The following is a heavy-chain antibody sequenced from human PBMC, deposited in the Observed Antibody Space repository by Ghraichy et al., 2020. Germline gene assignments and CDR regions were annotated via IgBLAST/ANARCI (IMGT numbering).Heavy chain of an antibody. Sequence: SQTLSLTCAVYGGSFSGYYWSWIRQPPGKGLEWIGEINHSGSTNYNPSLKSRVTISVDTSKNQFSLKLSSVTAADTAVYYCARGSYDSSGYRQNYYYYYYMDVWGKGTTVTVSS. D-gene: IGHD3-22*01. J-gene: IGHJ6*03. CDR1: GGSFSGYY. V-gene: IGHV4-34*01. CDR2: INHSGST. CDR3: ARGSYDSSGYRQNYYYYYYMDV.